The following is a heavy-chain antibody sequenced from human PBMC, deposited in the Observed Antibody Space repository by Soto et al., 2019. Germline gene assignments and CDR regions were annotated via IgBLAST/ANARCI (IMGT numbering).Heavy chain of an antibody. D-gene: IGHD1-1*01. CDR1: GYTFTSYG. CDR2: IIANNGNA. Sequence: EASVKVSCKASGYTFTSYGISWVRQAPGQGLEWMGWIIANNGNANYAQKLQGRVTITADESTSTAYMELSSLRSEDTAVYYCARTRNWNRYYYGMDVWGQGTTVTVSS. V-gene: IGHV1-18*01. CDR3: ARTRNWNRYYYGMDV. J-gene: IGHJ6*02.